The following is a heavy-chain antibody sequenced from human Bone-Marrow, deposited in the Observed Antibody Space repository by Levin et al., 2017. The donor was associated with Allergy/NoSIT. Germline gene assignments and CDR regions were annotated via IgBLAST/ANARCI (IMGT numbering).Heavy chain of an antibody. J-gene: IGHJ4*02. D-gene: IGHD3-22*01. V-gene: IGHV5-51*01. CDR2: IYPGDSDT. CDR3: AKGSDTSGYYFDF. CDR1: SDSLAKYW. Sequence: GGSLRLSCKASSDSLAKYWIGWVRQMPGKGLEWMGIIYPGDSDTKYNPSFQAQVTISADKSISTAYLQWNRLKTSDTAIYYCAKGSDTSGYYFDFWGQGTLVTVSS.